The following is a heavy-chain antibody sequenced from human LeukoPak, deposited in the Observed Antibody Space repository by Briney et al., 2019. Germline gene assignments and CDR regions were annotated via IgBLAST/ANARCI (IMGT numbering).Heavy chain of an antibody. J-gene: IGHJ3*02. V-gene: IGHV3-33*01. Sequence: GGSLRLSCAASGFTLSSYGMHWVRQAPGKGLEWVAVIWYDGSNKYYADSVKGRFTISRDNSKNTLYLQMNSLRAEDTAVYYCARPRSTVNDAFDIWGQGTMVTVSS. D-gene: IGHD4-17*01. CDR1: GFTLSSYG. CDR2: IWYDGSNK. CDR3: ARPRSTVNDAFDI.